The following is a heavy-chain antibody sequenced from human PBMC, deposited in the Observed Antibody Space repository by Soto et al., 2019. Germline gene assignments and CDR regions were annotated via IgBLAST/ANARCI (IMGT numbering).Heavy chain of an antibody. CDR1: GFTFSSYG. Sequence: QVQLVESGGGVVQPGRSLRLSCAASGFTFSSYGMHWVRQAPGKGLEWVAVISYDGSKKYYADTLKGRFTISRDNSKGTLYLQLNSLRAEDTSVYYCAKDIVVVVAATVPACWGQGTLVTVSS. D-gene: IGHD2-15*01. V-gene: IGHV3-30*18. CDR2: ISYDGSKK. J-gene: IGHJ4*02. CDR3: AKDIVVVVAATVPAC.